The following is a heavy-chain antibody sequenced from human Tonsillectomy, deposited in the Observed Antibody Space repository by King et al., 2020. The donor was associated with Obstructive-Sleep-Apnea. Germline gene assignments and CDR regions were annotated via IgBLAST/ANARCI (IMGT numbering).Heavy chain of an antibody. J-gene: IGHJ4*02. V-gene: IGHV3-9*01. CDR2: ISWNSCSI. Sequence: VQLVESGGGLVQPGRSLRLSCAASGFTFDDYAMHWVRQAPGKGLEWVSVISWNSCSISYADSVKGRFTISRDNANNSLYLQINSLRAEDTALYYCANAPTIAAAEVFDYWGQGTLVTVSS. CDR1: GFTFDDYA. CDR3: ANAPTIAAAEVFDY. D-gene: IGHD6-13*01.